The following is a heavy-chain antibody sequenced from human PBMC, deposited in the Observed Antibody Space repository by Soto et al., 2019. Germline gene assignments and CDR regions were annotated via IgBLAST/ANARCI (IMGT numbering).Heavy chain of an antibody. J-gene: IGHJ6*02. Sequence: QVQLVQSGAEVKKPGSSVKVSCKASGGTFSSYAISWVRQAPGQGLEWKGGIIPNSDTTNYEQKCQGRVTIAADESTSTAYMELSSLRSEDTAVYYSASSQGSSTSLELYYYYYYGMDVWRQGTTVTVSS. CDR2: IIPNSDTT. CDR1: GGTFSSYA. CDR3: ASSQGSSTSLELYYYYYYGMDV. V-gene: IGHV1-69*01. D-gene: IGHD2-2*01.